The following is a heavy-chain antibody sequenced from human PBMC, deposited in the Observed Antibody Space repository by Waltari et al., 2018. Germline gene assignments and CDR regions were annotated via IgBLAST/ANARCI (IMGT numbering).Heavy chain of an antibody. Sequence: QVQLVQSGAEVKKPGSSVKVSCKASGGTFSSYAISWVRQAPGQGLEWMGGIIPVFGTANYAQKFQGRVTITADESTSTAYMELSSLRSEDTAVYYCASEPTYSSSWPHDAFDIWGQGTMVTVSS. D-gene: IGHD6-13*01. V-gene: IGHV1-69*13. CDR1: GGTFSSYA. CDR3: ASEPTYSSSWPHDAFDI. J-gene: IGHJ3*02. CDR2: IIPVFGTA.